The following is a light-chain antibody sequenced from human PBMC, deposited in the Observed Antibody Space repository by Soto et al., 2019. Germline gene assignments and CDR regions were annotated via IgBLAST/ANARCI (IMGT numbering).Light chain of an antibody. V-gene: IGLV1-40*01. CDR2: NNH. J-gene: IGLJ1*01. Sequence: QSVLTQPPSVSGAPGQSVTISCTGTSSNIGAGYDIHWYQQPPGTAPKLVIYNNHNRPSGGPDRFSGSKSGTSGSLAITGLQAEDEADYFCQSYDNSLSAYVFGTGTKLTVL. CDR1: SSNIGAGYD. CDR3: QSYDNSLSAYV.